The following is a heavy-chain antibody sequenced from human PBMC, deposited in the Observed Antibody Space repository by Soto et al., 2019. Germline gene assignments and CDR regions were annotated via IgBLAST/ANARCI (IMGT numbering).Heavy chain of an antibody. J-gene: IGHJ6*02. Sequence: GGSLRLSCAASGFTFSSYAMSWVRQAPGKGLEWVSAISGSGGSTYYADSVKGRFTISRDNSKKSLYLQMNSLRAEDTAVYYCAKDLRGPMYYYYYGMDVWGQGTTVTVSS. CDR3: AKDLRGPMYYYYYGMDV. V-gene: IGHV3-23*01. CDR1: GFTFSSYA. CDR2: ISGSGGST. D-gene: IGHD2-2*01.